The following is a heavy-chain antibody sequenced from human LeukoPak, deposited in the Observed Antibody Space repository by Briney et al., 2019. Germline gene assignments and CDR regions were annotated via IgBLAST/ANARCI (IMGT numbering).Heavy chain of an antibody. CDR2: INPNSGGT. J-gene: IGHJ5*02. CDR3: ASTIGVTWFDP. V-gene: IGHV1-2*02. Sequence: ASVKVSCKASGYTFTNYGISWVRQAPGQGLEWMGWINPNSGGTNYAQKFQGRVTMTRDTSISTAYMELSRLRSDDTAVYYCASTIGVTWFDPWGQGTLVTVSS. D-gene: IGHD3-10*01. CDR1: GYTFTNYG.